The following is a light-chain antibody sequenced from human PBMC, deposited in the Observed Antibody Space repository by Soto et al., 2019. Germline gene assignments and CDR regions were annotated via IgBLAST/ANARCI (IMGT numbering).Light chain of an antibody. Sequence: QYVLTQPPSASGTPGQRVTISCSGSSSNIGSNTVNWYRQLPGTAPKLLIYYDDQRPPGVPDRFSGSKSGTSASLAISGLQSEDESDYYCAAWDDSLSVVFGGGTKVTVL. J-gene: IGLJ2*01. CDR3: AAWDDSLSVV. CDR2: YDD. CDR1: SSNIGSNT. V-gene: IGLV1-44*01.